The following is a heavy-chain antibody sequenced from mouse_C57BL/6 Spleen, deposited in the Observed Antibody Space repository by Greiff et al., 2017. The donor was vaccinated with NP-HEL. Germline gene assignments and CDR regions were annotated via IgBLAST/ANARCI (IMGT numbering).Heavy chain of an antibody. CDR1: GFTFSSYA. J-gene: IGHJ1*03. D-gene: IGHD4-1*01. CDR2: ISDGGSYT. V-gene: IGHV5-4*01. Sequence: EVQLVESGGGLVKPGGSLKLSCAASGFTFSSYAMSWVRQTPEKRLEWVATISDGGSYTYYPDNVKGRFTISRDNAKNNLYLQMSHLKSEDTAMYYCARDKTGDDYWYFDVWGTGTTVTVSS. CDR3: ARDKTGDDYWYFDV.